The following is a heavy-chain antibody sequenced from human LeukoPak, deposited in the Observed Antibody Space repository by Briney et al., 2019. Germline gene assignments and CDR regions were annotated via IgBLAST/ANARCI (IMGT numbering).Heavy chain of an antibody. CDR1: GFTFSSYA. CDR3: AKGNYYGSGSPPRAFDI. V-gene: IGHV3-23*01. Sequence: GGSLRLSCAASGFTFSSYAMSWVRQAPGKGLVWVSAIGGSGVGTHYADSVKGRFTISRDNSKNTLHLQMNSLRADDTAVYYCAKGNYYGSGSPPRAFDIWGQGTMVTVSS. J-gene: IGHJ3*02. D-gene: IGHD3-10*01. CDR2: IGGSGVGT.